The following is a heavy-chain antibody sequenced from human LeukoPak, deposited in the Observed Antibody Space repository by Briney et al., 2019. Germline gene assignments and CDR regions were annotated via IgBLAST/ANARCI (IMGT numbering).Heavy chain of an antibody. CDR2: IISIFGTA. CDR3: ARDTYSSGWDDWYFDL. D-gene: IGHD6-19*01. CDR1: GGTFSSHA. V-gene: IGHV1-69*13. Sequence: ASVKVSCKASGGTFSSHAISWVRQAPGQGLQWMGGIISIFGTANYAQDFLGRVTITADESTSTAYMELSSLRSEDTAVYYCARDTYSSGWDDWYFDLWGRGTLVTVSS. J-gene: IGHJ2*01.